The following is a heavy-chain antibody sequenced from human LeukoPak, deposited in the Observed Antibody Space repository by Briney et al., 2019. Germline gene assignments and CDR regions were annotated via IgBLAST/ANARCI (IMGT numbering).Heavy chain of an antibody. CDR1: GFTFSSYS. CDR3: ARGAGSRWYLGYYFDY. CDR2: ISSSSSYI. D-gene: IGHD6-13*01. J-gene: IGHJ4*02. V-gene: IGHV3-21*01. Sequence: GGSLRLSCAASGFTFSSYSMNCVRQAPGKGLEWVSSISSSSSYIYYADSVKGRFTISRDNAKNSLYLQMNSLRAEDTAVYYCARGAGSRWYLGYYFDYWGQGTLVTVSS.